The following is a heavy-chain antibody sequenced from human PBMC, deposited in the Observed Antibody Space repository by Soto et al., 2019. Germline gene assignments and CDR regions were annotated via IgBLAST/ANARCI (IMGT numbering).Heavy chain of an antibody. J-gene: IGHJ6*02. Sequence: GGSLRLSCAASGFTFSSYDMHWVRQATGKGLEWVSAIGTAGDTYYPGSVKGRFTISRENAKNSLYLQMNSLRAEDTAVYYCARVSDYYYGMDVSGQGTTVTVSS. CDR2: IGTAGDT. CDR1: GFTFSSYD. CDR3: ARVSDYYYGMDV. V-gene: IGHV3-13*01.